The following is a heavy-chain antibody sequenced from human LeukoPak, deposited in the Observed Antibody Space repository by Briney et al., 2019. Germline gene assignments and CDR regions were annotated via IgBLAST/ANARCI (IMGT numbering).Heavy chain of an antibody. CDR3: ARDRAGPDY. D-gene: IGHD6-19*01. CDR1: GLTFSSYW. Sequence: GGSLRLSCAASGLTFSSYWMHWVRQAPGKGLVWVSRINSDGSSTSYADSVKGRFTISRDNAKNTLYLQMNSLRADDTSVYSSARDRAGPDYWGQGTLVTVSS. CDR2: INSDGSST. V-gene: IGHV3-74*01. J-gene: IGHJ4*02.